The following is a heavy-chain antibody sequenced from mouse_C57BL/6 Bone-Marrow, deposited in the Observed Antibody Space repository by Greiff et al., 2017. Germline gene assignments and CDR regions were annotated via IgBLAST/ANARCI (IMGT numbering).Heavy chain of an antibody. CDR1: YTFS. V-gene: IGHV1-87*01. Sequence: VQVVEPGPELARPWASVKLSCQAFYTFSRRVHFAIRDTHYWMQWVKLRPGQGLVWIGAIYPGNGDTSYNQKFKGKATLTADKSSSTAYMQLSSLTSEDSAVYYCACNYERAMDYWGQGTSVTVSS. CDR3: SEDSAVYYCACNYERAMDY. D-gene: IGHD2-1*01. CDR2: GQGLVWIG. J-gene: IGHJ4*01.